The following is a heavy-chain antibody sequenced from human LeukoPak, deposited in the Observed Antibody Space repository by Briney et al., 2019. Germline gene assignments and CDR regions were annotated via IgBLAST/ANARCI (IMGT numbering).Heavy chain of an antibody. D-gene: IGHD3-22*01. Sequence: PGGSLRLSCAASGFTFSSYAMSWVRQAPGKGLEWVSSITSSGAATYYADSVKGRFTISRDNSDNTLYLQMNSLRAEDTAVYYCAKDRPNYYGSNGHYYKLNGDCWCQGTLVTVSS. CDR1: GFTFSSYA. J-gene: IGHJ4*02. CDR3: AKDRPNYYGSNGHYYKLNGDC. V-gene: IGHV3-23*01. CDR2: ITSSGAAT.